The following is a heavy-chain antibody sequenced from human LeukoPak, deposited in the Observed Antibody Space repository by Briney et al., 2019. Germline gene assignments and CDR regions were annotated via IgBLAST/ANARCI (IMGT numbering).Heavy chain of an antibody. CDR2: ISGNGLGT. Sequence: GGSLRLSCAASGFTFSRNVMNWVRQAPGKGLEWVAAISGNGLGTYYADSVKGRFNISRDNSRNTLYLQMNSLRIEGTAFYYCAKDANYLRSSGYLVPIDFWGQGTLVTVSS. CDR3: AKDANYLRSSGYLVPIDF. V-gene: IGHV3-23*01. J-gene: IGHJ4*02. D-gene: IGHD3-22*01. CDR1: GFTFSRNV.